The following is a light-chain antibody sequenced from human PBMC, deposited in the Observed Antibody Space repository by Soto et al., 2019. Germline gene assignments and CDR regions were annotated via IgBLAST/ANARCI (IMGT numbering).Light chain of an antibody. CDR3: QQYSTTFWT. Sequence: ESVLTQSPGALSLSPGERTTLSCRASQSISSSYLAWYQQKPGQAPRLLVYGASSRATGIPDRFSGSGSGTVFTLTISRLEPEDFALYYCQQYSTTFWTLGQGTKVDIK. V-gene: IGKV3-20*01. CDR1: QSISSSY. J-gene: IGKJ1*01. CDR2: GAS.